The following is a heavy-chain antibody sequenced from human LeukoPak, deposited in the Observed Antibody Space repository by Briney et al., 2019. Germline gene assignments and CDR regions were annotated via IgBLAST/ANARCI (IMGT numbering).Heavy chain of an antibody. CDR1: GGTFSSYA. CDR2: INPNSGGT. D-gene: IGHD2-2*01. J-gene: IGHJ4*02. V-gene: IGHV1-2*02. Sequence: ASVKVSCKASGGTFSSYAISWVRQAPGQGLEWMGWINPNSGGTNYAQKFQGRVTMTRDTSISTAYMELSRLRSDDTAVYYCARSTSWPFDYWGQGTLVTVSS. CDR3: ARSTSWPFDY.